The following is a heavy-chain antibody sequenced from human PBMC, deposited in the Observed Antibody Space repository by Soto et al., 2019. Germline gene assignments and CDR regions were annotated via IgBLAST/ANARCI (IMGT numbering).Heavy chain of an antibody. V-gene: IGHV3-23*01. J-gene: IGHJ5*02. CDR3: EKDRWSATTYNWVDP. CDR1: GFTFSSYA. Sequence: GGSLRLSCAASGFTFSSYAMSWVRQAPGKGLEWVSAISGSGGSTYYADSVKGRFTISRDNSKNTLYLQMNSLRAEDTAVYYCEKDRWSATTYNWVDPWGQGTLVTVSS. CDR2: ISGSGGST. D-gene: IGHD1-26*01.